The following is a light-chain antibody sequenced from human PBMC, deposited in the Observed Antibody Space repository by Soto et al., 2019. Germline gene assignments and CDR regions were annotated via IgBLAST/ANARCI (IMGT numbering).Light chain of an antibody. CDR2: EAS. Sequence: DTQMTQSPSSVSASVGDRVTITCRASQGVNAWLAWYQKKPGKAPELLIYEASTLHSGVPSRFSSSGSGTDFTLTISSLQHEDFATYYCQQANSFPLTFGGGTKVEVQ. CDR1: QGVNAW. CDR3: QQANSFPLT. V-gene: IGKV1-12*01. J-gene: IGKJ4*01.